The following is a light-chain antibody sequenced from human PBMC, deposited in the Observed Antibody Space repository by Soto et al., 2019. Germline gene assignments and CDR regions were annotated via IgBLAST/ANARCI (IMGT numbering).Light chain of an antibody. CDR3: CSYAGSNTYV. CDR1: SSDVGSYNL. Sequence: QSALTQPASLSGSPGQSITISCTGTSSDVGSYNLVSWYQQHPGKAPKVMIYEVSKRPSGVSNRFSGSKSGNTASLTISGLQAEDEADYYCCSYAGSNTYVFGTGTKLTVL. CDR2: EVS. V-gene: IGLV2-23*02. J-gene: IGLJ1*01.